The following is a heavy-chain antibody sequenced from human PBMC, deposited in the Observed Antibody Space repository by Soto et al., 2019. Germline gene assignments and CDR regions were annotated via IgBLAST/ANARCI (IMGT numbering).Heavy chain of an antibody. Sequence: ASVKVSCKASGYTFTSYGISWVRQAPGQGLEWMGWISAYNGNTNYAQKLQGRVTMTTDTSTSTAYMELRSLRSDDTAVYYCARDRSQHIVVVVATRDAFDIWGQGTMVTVSS. CDR2: ISAYNGNT. V-gene: IGHV1-18*01. D-gene: IGHD2-15*01. CDR1: GYTFTSYG. CDR3: ARDRSQHIVVVVATRDAFDI. J-gene: IGHJ3*02.